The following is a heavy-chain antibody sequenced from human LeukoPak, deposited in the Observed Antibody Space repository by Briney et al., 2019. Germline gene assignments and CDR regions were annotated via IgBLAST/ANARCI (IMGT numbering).Heavy chain of an antibody. Sequence: PGGSLRLSCAASGFTFSSFWMSWVRQAPGKGLEWVANIKQDGSEKYYVDSVKGRFTISRDNAKNSLYLQMNSLRAEDTAVYYCAKGRTPRAALFENDYWGQGTLVTVSS. V-gene: IGHV3-7*03. CDR2: IKQDGSEK. D-gene: IGHD6-6*01. J-gene: IGHJ4*02. CDR1: GFTFSSFW. CDR3: AKGRTPRAALFENDY.